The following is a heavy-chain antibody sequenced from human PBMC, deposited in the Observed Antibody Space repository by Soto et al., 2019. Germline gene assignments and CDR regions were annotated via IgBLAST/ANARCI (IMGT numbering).Heavy chain of an antibody. CDR3: AKDAIANDGIWLMDS. CDR1: GFMFSDYA. Sequence: GGSLRLSCAASGFMFSDYAMTWARQAPGKELEWVSGLLRPGRSTYYADSVKGRLTISGDTSANTVYLQMDSLRAEDTAVYYCAKDAIANDGIWLMDSWGQGTVVTVS. D-gene: IGHD3-16*01. CDR2: LLRPGRST. V-gene: IGHV3-23*01. J-gene: IGHJ5*02.